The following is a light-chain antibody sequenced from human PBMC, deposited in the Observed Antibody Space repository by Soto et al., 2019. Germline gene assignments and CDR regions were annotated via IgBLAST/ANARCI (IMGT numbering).Light chain of an antibody. CDR3: QQLHDYPIT. J-gene: IGKJ5*01. Sequence: ILLTQSPSSLSASMGDIVTITCRASQGIDSSFAWYQQKPGKAPKLLIYAASSLQSGVPSRFSGSGSGTDFTLTISSLQPEDFATYYCQQLHDYPITFGQGTRLEI. CDR1: QGIDSS. CDR2: AAS. V-gene: IGKV1-9*01.